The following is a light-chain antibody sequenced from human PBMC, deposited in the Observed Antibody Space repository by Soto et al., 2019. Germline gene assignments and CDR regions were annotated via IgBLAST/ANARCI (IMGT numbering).Light chain of an antibody. CDR3: QQYGNSPRT. Sequence: EIVLKQSPGTLSMSPGERATLSCRASQSVNSNFFAWYQQKPGQAPRLLIYGVSTRATGIPDRFTGSGSGTDFALTISGLEPEDFAVYYGQQYGNSPRTFGQGTKVEIK. V-gene: IGKV3-20*01. CDR2: GVS. J-gene: IGKJ2*01. CDR1: QSVNSNF.